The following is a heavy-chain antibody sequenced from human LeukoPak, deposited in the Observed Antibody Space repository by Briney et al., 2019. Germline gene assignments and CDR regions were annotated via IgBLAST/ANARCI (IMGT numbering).Heavy chain of an antibody. J-gene: IGHJ6*03. Sequence: ASVKVSCKASGYTFTSYYMHWVRQAPGQGLEWMGIINPSGGSTSYAQKFQGRVTMTRDTSTSTVYMELSSLRSEDTAVYYCARGPLNWNDDHYYYYYMDVWGKGTTVTISS. CDR3: ARGPLNWNDDHYYYYYMDV. CDR1: GYTFTSYY. V-gene: IGHV1-46*01. D-gene: IGHD1-20*01. CDR2: INPSGGST.